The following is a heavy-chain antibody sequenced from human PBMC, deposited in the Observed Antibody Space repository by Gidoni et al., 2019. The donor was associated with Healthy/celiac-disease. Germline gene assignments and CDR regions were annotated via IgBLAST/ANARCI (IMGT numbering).Heavy chain of an antibody. V-gene: IGHV3-9*01. CDR2: ISWNSGSI. CDR1: GCTFDDYA. J-gene: IGHJ4*02. D-gene: IGHD6-13*01. Sequence: EVQLVESGGGLVQPGRSLRLSCAAAGCTFDDYAMHWVRQAPGKGLEWVSCISWNSGSIGYADSVKGRFTISRDNAKNSLYLQMNSLRAEDTALYYCAKESPYSSSFDYWGQGTLVTVSS. CDR3: AKESPYSSSFDY.